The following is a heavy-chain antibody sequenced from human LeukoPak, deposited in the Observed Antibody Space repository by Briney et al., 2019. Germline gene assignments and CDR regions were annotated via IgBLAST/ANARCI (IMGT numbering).Heavy chain of an antibody. CDR3: ARAFCSGGSCYYGQDAFDI. V-gene: IGHV1-2*02. J-gene: IGHJ3*02. Sequence: ASVKVSCKASGYTFTGYYMHWVRQAPGQGLEWMGWINPNSGGTNYAQKFQGRVTMTRDTSISTAYMELSRLRSDDTAVYYCARAFCSGGSCYYGQDAFDIWGQGTMVTVSS. CDR2: INPNSGGT. D-gene: IGHD2-15*01. CDR1: GYTFTGYY.